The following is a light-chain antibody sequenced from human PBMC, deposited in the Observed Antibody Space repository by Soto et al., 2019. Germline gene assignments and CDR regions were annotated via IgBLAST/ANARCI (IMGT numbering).Light chain of an antibody. CDR1: SSDVGGYNY. CDR3: SSYTTSNTRQIV. CDR2: DVT. J-gene: IGLJ1*01. V-gene: IGLV2-14*03. Sequence: HSALTQPDSVSGSPGQSITISCTGTSSDVGGYNYVSWYQHHPGKAPKLIIYDVTNRPSGVSNPFSGSKSGNTASLTISGLQPEDEADYYCSSYTTSNTRQIVFGTGTKLTVL.